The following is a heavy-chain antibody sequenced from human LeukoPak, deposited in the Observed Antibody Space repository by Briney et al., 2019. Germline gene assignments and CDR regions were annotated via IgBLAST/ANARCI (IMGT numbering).Heavy chain of an antibody. V-gene: IGHV1-69*01. J-gene: IGHJ4*02. CDR1: GGTFSSYA. CDR2: IIPIFGTA. D-gene: IGHD2-2*01. CDR3: ARAVGVVVPAAMGY. Sequence: ASVKVSCKASGGTFSSYAISWVRQAPGQGLEWMGGIIPIFGTANYAQKFQGRVTITADESTSTAYMEPSSLRSEDTAVYYCARAVGVVVPAAMGYWGQGTLVTVSS.